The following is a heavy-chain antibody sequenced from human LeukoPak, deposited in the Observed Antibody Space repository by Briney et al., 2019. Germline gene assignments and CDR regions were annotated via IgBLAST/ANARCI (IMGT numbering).Heavy chain of an antibody. J-gene: IGHJ2*01. D-gene: IGHD2-2*01. Sequence: GGSLRLSCAASGFTFSSYSMNWVRQAPGKGLEWVSSISSSSYIYYADSVKGRFTISRDNAKNSLYLQMNSLRAEDTAVYYCARPQGYCSSTSCSDWYFDLWGRGTLVTVSS. CDR2: ISSSSYI. CDR1: GFTFSSYS. CDR3: ARPQGYCSSTSCSDWYFDL. V-gene: IGHV3-21*01.